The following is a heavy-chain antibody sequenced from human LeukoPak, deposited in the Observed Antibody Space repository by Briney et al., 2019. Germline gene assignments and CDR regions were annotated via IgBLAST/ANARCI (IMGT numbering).Heavy chain of an antibody. CDR1: GDSVSSDRSA. V-gene: IGHV6-1*01. CDR3: ARNYRPDFDC. D-gene: IGHD3-16*02. CDR2: AYFRSKWYI. J-gene: IGHJ4*02. Sequence: SQTLSLTCAISGDSVSSDRSAWSWIRQSPSRGLEWLERAYFRSKWYITYAVSVKGRITISPDTSKNQFSLQLNSVTPEDTAVYYCARNYRPDFDCWGQGTLVTVSS.